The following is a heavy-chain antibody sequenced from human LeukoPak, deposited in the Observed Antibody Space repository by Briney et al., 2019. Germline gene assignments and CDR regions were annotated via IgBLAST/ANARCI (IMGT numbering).Heavy chain of an antibody. CDR2: ISSSGSTI. V-gene: IGHV3-48*03. CDR1: GFTFSSYE. D-gene: IGHD2-15*01. Sequence: GGSPRLSCAASGFTFSSYEMNWVRQAPGKGLEWVSYISSSGSTIYYADSVKGRFTISRDNAKNPLYLQMNSLRAEDTAVYYCARGTPGLSKFRNWFDPWGQGTLVTVSS. CDR3: ARGTPGLSKFRNWFDP. J-gene: IGHJ5*02.